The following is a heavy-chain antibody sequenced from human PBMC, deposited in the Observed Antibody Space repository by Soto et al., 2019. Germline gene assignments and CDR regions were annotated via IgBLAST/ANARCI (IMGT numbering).Heavy chain of an antibody. J-gene: IGHJ6*02. Sequence: ASVKVSCKASGYTFTSYAMHWVRQAPGQRLEWMGWINAGNGNTKYSQKFQGRVTITRDTSASTAYMELSSLRSEDTAVYYCARGSGMDSSGYYGPLYYYYYGMDVWGQGTTVTVSS. V-gene: IGHV1-3*01. D-gene: IGHD3-22*01. CDR2: INAGNGNT. CDR1: GYTFTSYA. CDR3: ARGSGMDSSGYYGPLYYYYYGMDV.